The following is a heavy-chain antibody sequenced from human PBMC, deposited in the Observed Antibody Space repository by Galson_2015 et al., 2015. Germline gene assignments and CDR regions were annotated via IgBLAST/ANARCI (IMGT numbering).Heavy chain of an antibody. V-gene: IGHV3-21*06. J-gene: IGHJ4*01. Sequence: SLRLSCEASGFSFRTYPMNWVRQAPGKGLEWVASISSSSSYIYHADSVKGRITIYKDNAKHNLFLQMNSLRAEDTAFYYCVRDGSSGSQFEYWGQGALVTVSS. D-gene: IGHD5-12*01. CDR3: VRDGSSGSQFEY. CDR2: ISSSSSYI. CDR1: GFSFRTYP.